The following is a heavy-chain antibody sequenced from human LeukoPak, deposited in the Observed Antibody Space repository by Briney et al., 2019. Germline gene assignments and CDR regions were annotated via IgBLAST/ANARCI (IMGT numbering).Heavy chain of an antibody. J-gene: IGHJ4*02. Sequence: GESLKISCKGSGYSFSNFWIAWVRQMPDKGLEWMGIIYPGNSDTRYTPSFQGQVTISADKSISTAYLQWSSLKASDTAMYYCAREKVTAYCSGGSCYWYYFDYWGQGTLVTVSS. CDR3: AREKVTAYCSGGSCYWYYFDY. D-gene: IGHD2-15*01. CDR2: IYPGNSDT. CDR1: GYSFSNFW. V-gene: IGHV5-51*01.